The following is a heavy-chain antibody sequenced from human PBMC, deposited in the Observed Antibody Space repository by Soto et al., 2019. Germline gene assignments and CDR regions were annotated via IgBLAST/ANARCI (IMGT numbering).Heavy chain of an antibody. D-gene: IGHD3-22*01. CDR2: ISGGGGSI. CDR1: GFTFSNYA. V-gene: IGHV3-23*01. CDR3: AKEYDMLPGVPYFDY. Sequence: PGGSLRLSCVVSGFTFSNYAMTWVRQAPGKGLKWVSAISGGGGSIYYADSVKGRFTISRDSSKNTLYLQMNNLRAEDTAVYYCAKEYDMLPGVPYFDYWGQGTLVTVSS. J-gene: IGHJ4*02.